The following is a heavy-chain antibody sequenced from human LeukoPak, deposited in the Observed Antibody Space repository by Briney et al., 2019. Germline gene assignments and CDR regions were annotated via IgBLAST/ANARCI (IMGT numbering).Heavy chain of an antibody. V-gene: IGHV4-38-2*02. D-gene: IGHD3-10*01. CDR3: ARSRLGSGSYYYDY. J-gene: IGHJ4*02. Sequence: SETLSLTCTVSGYSISSGYYWGWIRQPPGKGLEWIGNVYHSGSTYYNPSLKSRVTISVDTSKNQFSLKLSSVTAADTAVYYCARSRLGSGSYYYDYWGQGTLVTVSS. CDR1: GYSISSGYY. CDR2: VYHSGST.